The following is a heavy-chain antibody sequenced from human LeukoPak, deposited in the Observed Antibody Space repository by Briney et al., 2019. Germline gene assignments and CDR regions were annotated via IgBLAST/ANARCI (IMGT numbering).Heavy chain of an antibody. V-gene: IGHV3-74*01. CDR2: INSDGSST. CDR3: ASEWFYDAFDI. Sequence: GGSLRLSCAASGFTFSSYWMHWVRQAPGKGLVWVSRINSDGSSTSYADSVKGRFTISRDNAKNTLYLQMDSLRAEDTAVYYCASEWFYDAFDIWGQGTMVTVSS. D-gene: IGHD3-3*01. J-gene: IGHJ3*02. CDR1: GFTFSSYW.